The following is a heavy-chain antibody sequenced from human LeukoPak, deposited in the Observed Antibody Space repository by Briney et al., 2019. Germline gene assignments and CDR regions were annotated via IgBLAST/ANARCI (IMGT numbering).Heavy chain of an antibody. CDR3: ARELTIFGVIIQRYDTFDI. CDR1: AFTFSAYT. J-gene: IGHJ3*02. D-gene: IGHD3-3*01. CDR2: MSDDGSIK. V-gene: IGHV3-30-3*01. Sequence: GGSLRLSCAASAFTFSAYTIHWVRQAPGKGLEWVAVMSDDGSIKKYANSVKGRFTISRDNSKNTLFLQMDSLRAEDTALYYCARELTIFGVIIQRYDTFDIWGQGTMVTVSS.